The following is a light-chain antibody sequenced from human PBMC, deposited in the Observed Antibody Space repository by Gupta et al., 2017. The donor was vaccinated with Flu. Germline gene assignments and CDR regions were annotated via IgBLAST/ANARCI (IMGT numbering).Light chain of an antibody. CDR3: TSDTSGRSWV. Sequence: WTTIPCTVSSSDVGAFNYDSWYHLHPGKAHNLMIYEVIKRPAGVSNRFSGSKSGNTASLTISGLKAEDEADYYCTSDTSGRSWVFGGGTKVTVL. CDR1: SSDVGAFNY. V-gene: IGLV2-14*01. CDR2: EVI. J-gene: IGLJ3*02.